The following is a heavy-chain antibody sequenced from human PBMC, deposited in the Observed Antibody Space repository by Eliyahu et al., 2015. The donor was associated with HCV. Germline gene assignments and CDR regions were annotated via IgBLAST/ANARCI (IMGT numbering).Heavy chain of an antibody. Sequence: EVQLVESVGGLVKPGXXLRLSCXASGFSXSNAWMNWVRQAPGKGLEWVGXIKSNTDGGTTDYAAPVKGRFTISRDDSKNTLYLQINSLKTEDTAVYYCWRNYWNEDSWGQGTLVTVSS. CDR3: WRNYWNEDS. CDR1: GFSXSNAW. CDR2: IKSNTDGGTT. V-gene: IGHV3-15*07. D-gene: IGHD1-1*01. J-gene: IGHJ4*02.